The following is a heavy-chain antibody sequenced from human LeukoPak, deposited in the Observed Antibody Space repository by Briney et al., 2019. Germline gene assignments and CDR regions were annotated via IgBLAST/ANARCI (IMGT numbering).Heavy chain of an antibody. V-gene: IGHV1-2*02. CDR1: GYTFTSYG. CDR2: INPNSGGT. Sequence: ASVKVSCKPSGYTFTSYGIIWVRQAPGQGLEWMGWINPNSGGTNYAQKFQGRVTMTRDTSISTAYMELSRLRSDDTAVYYRARASTSLLGVYWGQGTLVTVSS. J-gene: IGHJ4*02. D-gene: IGHD2-2*01. CDR3: ARASTSLLGVY.